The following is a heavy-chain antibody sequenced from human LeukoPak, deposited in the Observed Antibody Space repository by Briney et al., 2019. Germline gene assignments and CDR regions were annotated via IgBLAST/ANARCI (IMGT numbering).Heavy chain of an antibody. CDR3: ARQWYCSSTSCYHGNWFDP. CDR1: GGSISSYY. CDR2: IYYSGST. J-gene: IGHJ5*02. Sequence: SETLSLTCTVSGGSISSYYWSWIRQPPGKGLEWIGYIYYSGSTNYNPSLKSRVTISVDTSKNQFSLKLSSVTAADTAVYYCARQWYCSSTSCYHGNWFDPWGQGTLVTVSS. V-gene: IGHV4-59*08. D-gene: IGHD2-2*01.